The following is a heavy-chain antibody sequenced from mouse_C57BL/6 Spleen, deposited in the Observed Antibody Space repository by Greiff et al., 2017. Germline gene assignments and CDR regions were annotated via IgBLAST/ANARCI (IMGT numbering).Heavy chain of an antibody. V-gene: IGHV5-17*01. CDR3: ATYYYAMDY. CDR1: GFTFSDYG. Sequence: EVQLVESGGGLVKPGGSLKLSCAASGFTFSDYGMHWVRQAPEKGLEWVAYISSGSSNNYYADTVKGRFTISRDNAKNTLFLQMTSLRSEDTAMYYCATYYYAMDYWGQGTSVTVSS. CDR2: ISSGSSNN. J-gene: IGHJ4*01.